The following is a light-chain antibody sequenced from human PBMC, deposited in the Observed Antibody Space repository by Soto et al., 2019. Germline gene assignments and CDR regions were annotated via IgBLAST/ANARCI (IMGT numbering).Light chain of an antibody. Sequence: EIVLTQSPGTLSLSPWERATLSCRASQSVSSSYLAWYQQKPGQAPRLLIYGASSRATGIPDRFSGSGSGTDFTLTISRLEPEDFAVYYCQQYAGSRTFGQGTKVDIK. J-gene: IGKJ1*01. CDR3: QQYAGSRT. CDR2: GAS. V-gene: IGKV3-20*01. CDR1: QSVSSSY.